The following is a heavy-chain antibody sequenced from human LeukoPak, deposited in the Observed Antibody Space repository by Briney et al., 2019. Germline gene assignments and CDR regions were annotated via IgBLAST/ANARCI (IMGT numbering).Heavy chain of an antibody. CDR2: IIPIFGTA. J-gene: IGHJ2*01. Sequence: PGASVKVSCMASGGTFSSYAISWVRQAPGQGLEWMGGIIPIFGTANYAQKFQGRVTITADESTSTAYMELSSLRSEDTAVYYCASAGEPQGWYFDLWGRGTLVTVSS. V-gene: IGHV1-69*01. D-gene: IGHD7-27*01. CDR1: GGTFSSYA. CDR3: ASAGEPQGWYFDL.